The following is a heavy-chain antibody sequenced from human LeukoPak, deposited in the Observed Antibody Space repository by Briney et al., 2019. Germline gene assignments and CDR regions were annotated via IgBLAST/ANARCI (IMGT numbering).Heavy chain of an antibody. J-gene: IGHJ3*02. D-gene: IGHD1-26*01. CDR2: INPNSGGT. CDR1: GYTFTGYY. CDR3: ARDQGYSGSLADAFDI. Sequence: ASVRVSCKASGYTFTGYYMHWVRQAPGQGLEWMGWINPNSGGTNYAQKFQGRVTMTRDTSISTAYMELSRLRSDDTAVYYCARDQGYSGSLADAFDIWGQGTMVTVSS. V-gene: IGHV1-2*02.